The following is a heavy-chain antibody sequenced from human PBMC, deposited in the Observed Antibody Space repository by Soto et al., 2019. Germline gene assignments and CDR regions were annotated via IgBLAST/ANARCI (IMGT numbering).Heavy chain of an antibody. CDR2: ISGSGGST. CDR3: AKRDIVATIPDYYYYYMDV. Sequence: PGGSLRLSCAASGFTFSSYAMSWVRQAPGKGLEWVSAISGSGGSTYYADSVKGRFTISRDNSKNTLYMQMNSLRAEDTAVYYCAKRDIVATIPDYYYYYMDVWGKGTTVTVS. V-gene: IGHV3-23*01. CDR1: GFTFSSYA. J-gene: IGHJ6*03. D-gene: IGHD5-12*01.